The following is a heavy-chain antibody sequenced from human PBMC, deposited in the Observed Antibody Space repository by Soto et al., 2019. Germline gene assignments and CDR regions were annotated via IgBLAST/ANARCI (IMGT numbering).Heavy chain of an antibody. CDR1: GFTFSSYA. V-gene: IGHV3-30-3*01. J-gene: IGHJ4*02. CDR3: ASLPIVGATIADY. Sequence: SGGSLRLSCAASGFTFSSYAMHWVRQAPGKGLEWVAVISYDGSNKYYADSVKGRFTISRDNSKNTLYLQMNSLRAEDTAVYYCASLPIVGATIADYWGQGTLVTVSS. D-gene: IGHD1-26*01. CDR2: ISYDGSNK.